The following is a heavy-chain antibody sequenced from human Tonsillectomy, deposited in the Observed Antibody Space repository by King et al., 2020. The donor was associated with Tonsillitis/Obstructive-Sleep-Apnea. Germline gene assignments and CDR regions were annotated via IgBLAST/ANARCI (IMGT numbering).Heavy chain of an antibody. V-gene: IGHV4-39*01. D-gene: IGHD6-13*01. CDR1: VGSINSGNYY. CDR3: ARGVPADGQYYFDY. Sequence: QLQESGPGLVKPSETLSLTCTVSVGSINSGNYYWGWIRQPPGKGLEWITTISYSGNTYYNPSLKSRVTISVDTSTNQFSLKLTSVTAADTAMYYCARGVPADGQYYFDYWGQGTLVTVSS. CDR2: ISYSGNT. J-gene: IGHJ4*02.